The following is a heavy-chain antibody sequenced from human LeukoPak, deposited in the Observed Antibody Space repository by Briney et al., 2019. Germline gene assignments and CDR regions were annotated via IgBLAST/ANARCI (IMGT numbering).Heavy chain of an antibody. CDR2: INHSGIT. J-gene: IGHJ4*02. V-gene: IGHV4-34*01. CDR3: ANPARDFADSGAITW. Sequence: SETLSLTCAVYGGSFSYYYWSWIRQPPGKGLEWIGEINHSGITNYNPSLKSRVTISADTSKDQFSLKLTSVTAADTAVYYCANPARDFADSGAITWWGQGTLVTVSS. D-gene: IGHD4-17*01. CDR1: GGSFSYYY.